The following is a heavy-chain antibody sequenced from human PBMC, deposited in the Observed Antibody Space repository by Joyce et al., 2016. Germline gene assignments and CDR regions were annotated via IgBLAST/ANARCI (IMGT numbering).Heavy chain of an antibody. Sequence: EVQLVQSGAEVKKPGESLKISCKGSGYSFTTYWIGWVRQMPGKGLEWMGIIYPCDSDTRYSPSFQGKVTISADKSIRTAYLQWSSLKASDSAMYYCARQRWAEWEDGGIDAFDIWGQGTMVTVSS. CDR3: ARQRWAEWEDGGIDAFDI. CDR1: GYSFTTYW. J-gene: IGHJ3*02. D-gene: IGHD1-26*01. V-gene: IGHV5-51*01. CDR2: IYPCDSDT.